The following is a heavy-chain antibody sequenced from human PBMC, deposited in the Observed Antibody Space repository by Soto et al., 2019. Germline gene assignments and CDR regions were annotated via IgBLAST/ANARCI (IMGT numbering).Heavy chain of an antibody. D-gene: IGHD4-17*01. CDR2: ISSSSSYI. J-gene: IGHJ4*02. Sequence: GSLRLSCVASGCTFDEYGMSWVRQATGKGLEWVSSISSSSSYIYYADSVKGRFTISRDNAKNSLYLQMNSLRAEDTAVYYCARGVSTVTEYYFDYWGQGTLVTVSS. CDR3: ARGVSTVTEYYFDY. CDR1: GCTFDEYG. V-gene: IGHV3-21*01.